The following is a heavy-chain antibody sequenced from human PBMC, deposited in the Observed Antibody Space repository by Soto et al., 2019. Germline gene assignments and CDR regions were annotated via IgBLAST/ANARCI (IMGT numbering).Heavy chain of an antibody. Sequence: ASVKVSFKASGYTFTNSGISWVRQAPGQGLEWMGWISAYNGNTNYAQKLQGRVTMTTDTSTSTAYMELRSLRSDDTAVYYCARVMTLTKQVLGGNYYGMDVWGQGTTVTVSS. J-gene: IGHJ6*02. CDR2: ISAYNGNT. D-gene: IGHD3-16*01. V-gene: IGHV1-18*01. CDR1: GYTFTNSG. CDR3: ARVMTLTKQVLGGNYYGMDV.